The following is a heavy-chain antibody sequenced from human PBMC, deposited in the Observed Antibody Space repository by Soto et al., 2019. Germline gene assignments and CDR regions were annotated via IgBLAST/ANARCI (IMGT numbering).Heavy chain of an antibody. V-gene: IGHV1-8*01. CDR2: MDPTSGST. CDR1: GYTFTSYD. J-gene: IGHJ6*02. D-gene: IGHD3-3*01. CDR3: ERERKFDFWRKGLDV. Sequence: QAQLVQSGAEVKKPGASVKVSCKASGYTFTSYDINWVRQAPGQGLEWLGWMDPTSGSTGYAQNFHGRVTMTRNISINTANMELSSLRSEDTAVYYCERERKFDFWRKGLDVWGQGTTVTVSS.